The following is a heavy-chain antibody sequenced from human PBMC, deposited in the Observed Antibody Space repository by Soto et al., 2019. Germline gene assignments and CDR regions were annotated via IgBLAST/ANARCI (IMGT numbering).Heavy chain of an antibody. CDR1: GYTFTSYG. D-gene: IGHD3-3*01. CDR2: SSAYNGNT. V-gene: IGHV1-18*04. J-gene: IGHJ6*02. CDR3: ARGGDFWSGYYLITLWDYRMDV. Sequence: GASVKVSCKASGYTFTSYGISWVLQAPGQGLEWMGWSSAYNGNTNYAQKLQGRVTMTTDTSTSTAYMELRSLRSDDTAVYYCARGGDFWSGYYLITLWDYRMDVWGQATTVTVSS.